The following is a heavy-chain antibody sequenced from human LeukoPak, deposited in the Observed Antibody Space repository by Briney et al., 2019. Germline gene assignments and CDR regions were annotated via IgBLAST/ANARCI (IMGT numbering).Heavy chain of an antibody. Sequence: GGSLRLSCAASGFTFSDYAINWVRQAPGKGLEWVSSISSGSTYIYYGDSVKGRFSISRDNAKNSLDLQMNSLRAEDTAVYYCARGRYECSGFYWLDSWGQGTLVTVSS. CDR2: ISSGSTYI. D-gene: IGHD3-22*01. V-gene: IGHV3-21*01. CDR1: GFTFSDYA. J-gene: IGHJ5*01. CDR3: ARGRYECSGFYWLDS.